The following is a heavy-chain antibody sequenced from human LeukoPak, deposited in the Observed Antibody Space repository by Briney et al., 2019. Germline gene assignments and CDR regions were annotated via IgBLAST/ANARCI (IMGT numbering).Heavy chain of an antibody. V-gene: IGHV4-31*03. J-gene: IGHJ4*02. D-gene: IGHD3-10*01. Sequence: PSQTLSLTCTVSGGSISSGGFYWSWIRQHPGKGLEWIGYIFYSGSTYYNPSLRSRVTLSVDTPKNQFSLKLSSVTAVDTAVYYCARADLHYGSGTDFDYWGQGTLVTVSS. CDR3: ARADLHYGSGTDFDY. CDR2: IFYSGST. CDR1: GGSISSGGFY.